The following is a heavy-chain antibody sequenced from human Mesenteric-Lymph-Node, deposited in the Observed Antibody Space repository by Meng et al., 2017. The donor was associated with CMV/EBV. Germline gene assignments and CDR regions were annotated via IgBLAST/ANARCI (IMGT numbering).Heavy chain of an antibody. Sequence: ESLKISCTVSGDSINSHYWTWIRQSPARGLEWIGYIYNDENTSYNPSLKSRVTLSVDTSKNQFSLKLASVTAADTAVYFCATAGRPAAAYFRSYYGMDVWGQETTVTVSS. V-gene: IGHV4-59*11. CDR1: GDSINSHY. J-gene: IGHJ6*02. D-gene: IGHD2-2*01. CDR2: IYNDENT. CDR3: ATAGRPAAAYFRSYYGMDV.